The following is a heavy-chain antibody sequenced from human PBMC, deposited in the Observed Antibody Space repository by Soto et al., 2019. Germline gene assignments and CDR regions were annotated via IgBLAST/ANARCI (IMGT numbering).Heavy chain of an antibody. D-gene: IGHD4-4*01. CDR3: ETLFYSIEVTVLPIPT. Sequence: PSETLSLTCAVSGGSVSSTNWWSWVRQSPGKGLEWIGDIYHIGSTNYNPSLRGRVTISVDKSNNQFSLKLKYVTAADTAVYYCETLFYSIEVTVLPIPTCGQLSLVPVSA. CDR1: GGSVSSTNW. V-gene: IGHV4-4*02. CDR2: IYHIGST. J-gene: IGHJ5*02.